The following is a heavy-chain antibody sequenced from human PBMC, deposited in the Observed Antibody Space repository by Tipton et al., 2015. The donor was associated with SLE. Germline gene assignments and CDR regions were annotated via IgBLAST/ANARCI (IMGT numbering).Heavy chain of an antibody. V-gene: IGHV4-59*01. D-gene: IGHD2-15*01. CDR2: IYYSGST. CDR3: ARGGGSANWYFDL. CDR1: GGSISSYY. Sequence: TLSLTCTVSGGSISSYYWSWIRQPPGKGLEWIGYIYYSGSTNYNPSLKSRVTISVDTSKNQFSLKLSSVTAADTAVYYCARGGGSANWYFDLWGRGTLVTVSS. J-gene: IGHJ2*01.